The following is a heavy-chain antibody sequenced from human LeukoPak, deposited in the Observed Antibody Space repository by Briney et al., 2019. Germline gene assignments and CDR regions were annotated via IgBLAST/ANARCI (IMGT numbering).Heavy chain of an antibody. J-gene: IGHJ5*02. V-gene: IGHV3-74*03. D-gene: IGHD1-26*01. Sequence: GGSLSLSCAASGFTFGDYWMHWVRQAPGRGLAWVSRINTVGSSTMYADSVKGRFTISRNNANNTLYLQMDSLRAEDSGVYYCVRDGGQSYPEAWFDPWGPGTLVSVSS. CDR3: VRDGGQSYPEAWFDP. CDR1: GFTFGDYW. CDR2: INTVGSST.